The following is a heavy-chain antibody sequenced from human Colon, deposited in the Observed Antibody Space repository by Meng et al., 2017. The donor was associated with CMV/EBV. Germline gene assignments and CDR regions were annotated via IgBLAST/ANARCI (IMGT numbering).Heavy chain of an antibody. CDR2: IYYSGST. CDR3: ARGGGIPYYYDSRGAAFDI. Sequence: SETLSLTCTVSGGSISSSSYYWGWIRQPPGKGLEWIGSIYYSGSTYYNPSLKSRVTISVDTSKNQFSLKLSSVTAADTAVYYCARGGGIPYYYDSRGAAFDIWGQGTMVTVSS. J-gene: IGHJ3*02. CDR1: GGSISSSSYY. V-gene: IGHV4-39*01. D-gene: IGHD3-22*01.